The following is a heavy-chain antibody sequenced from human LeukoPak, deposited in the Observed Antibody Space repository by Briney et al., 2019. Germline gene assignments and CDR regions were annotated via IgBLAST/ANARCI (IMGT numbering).Heavy chain of an antibody. D-gene: IGHD3-22*01. J-gene: IGHJ4*02. CDR1: GYTFTGYY. CDR3: AREEANTRIHFDY. V-gene: IGHV1-2*02. CDR2: INPNSGYT. Sequence: GASVKVSCKASGYTFTGYYIHWVRQAPGQGLEWMGYINPNSGYTNYAQKFQDRVTVTRDTSISTAYMELSRLRSDDTAVYYCAREEANTRIHFDYWAREPWSPSPQ.